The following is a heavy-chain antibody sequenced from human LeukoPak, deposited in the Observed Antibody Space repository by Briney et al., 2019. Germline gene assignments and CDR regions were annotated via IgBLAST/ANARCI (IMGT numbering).Heavy chain of an antibody. Sequence: GGSLRLSCAASGLTVANYGMSWVRQAPRKGLEWVSGIDWSGESTSYADSVKGRFTISRNNSENTLYLHMNNLRAEDTALYYCARDLSASWYSLGFWGRGTLVTVSS. CDR1: GLTVANYG. CDR3: ARDLSASWYSLGF. J-gene: IGHJ4*02. V-gene: IGHV3-20*04. D-gene: IGHD6-13*01. CDR2: IDWSGEST.